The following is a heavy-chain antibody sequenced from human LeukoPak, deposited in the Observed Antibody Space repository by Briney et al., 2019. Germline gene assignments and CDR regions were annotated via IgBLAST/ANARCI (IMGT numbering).Heavy chain of an antibody. V-gene: IGHV3-30*18. Sequence: GGSLRLSCAASGFTFSSYGMHWVRQAPGKGLEWVAVISYDGNNKYYADSVKGRFTISRDNSKNTLYLQMSGLRAEDTAVYYCAKGSYGSGNYYYFDYWGQGTLVTVSS. CDR1: GFTFSSYG. D-gene: IGHD3-10*01. J-gene: IGHJ4*02. CDR3: AKGSYGSGNYYYFDY. CDR2: ISYDGNNK.